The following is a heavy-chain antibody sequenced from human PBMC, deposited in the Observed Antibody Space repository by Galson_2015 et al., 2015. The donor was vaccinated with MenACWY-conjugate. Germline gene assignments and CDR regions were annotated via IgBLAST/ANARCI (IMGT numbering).Heavy chain of an antibody. V-gene: IGHV3-23*02. CDR3: AKGPLRYSSGWYYFDY. CDR2: ISGDGGTT. CDR1: GFTFSKNW. D-gene: IGHD6-19*01. J-gene: IGHJ4*02. Sequence: SLRLSCAASGFTFSKNWMSWVRQAPGKGLEWVATISGDGGTTYYGDSVKGRCTISRDNRKDTLVLQMNSLRGEDTAIYYCAKGPLRYSSGWYYFDYWGQGTLVTVSS.